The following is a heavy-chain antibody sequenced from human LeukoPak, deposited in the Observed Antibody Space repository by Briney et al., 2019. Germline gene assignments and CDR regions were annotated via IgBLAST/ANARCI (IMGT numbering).Heavy chain of an antibody. Sequence: GGSLRLSCAASGFAFSTYSMTWVRQAPGKGLERVSSISSSSTYIYYADSVKGRVTISRDNAKNSLYLQMNSLRAEDTAVYYCARVLSGCETTRCELDYWGQGTLVTVSS. CDR3: ARVLSGCETTRCELDY. CDR2: ISSSSTYI. V-gene: IGHV3-21*01. D-gene: IGHD1-26*01. CDR1: GFAFSTYS. J-gene: IGHJ4*02.